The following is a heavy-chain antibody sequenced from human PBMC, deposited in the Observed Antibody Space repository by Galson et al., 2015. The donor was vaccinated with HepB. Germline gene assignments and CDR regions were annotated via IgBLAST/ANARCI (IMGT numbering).Heavy chain of an antibody. D-gene: IGHD6-19*01. Sequence: SLRLSCAASGFTFSGSAMHWVHQAYGKGLEWVGRIRSKANSYATAYAASVKGRFTISRDDSKNTAYLQMNSLKTEDTAVYYCTRLDRAVGTNDYWGQGTLVTVSS. CDR3: TRLDRAVGTNDY. CDR1: GFTFSGSA. V-gene: IGHV3-73*01. CDR2: IRSKANSYAT. J-gene: IGHJ4*02.